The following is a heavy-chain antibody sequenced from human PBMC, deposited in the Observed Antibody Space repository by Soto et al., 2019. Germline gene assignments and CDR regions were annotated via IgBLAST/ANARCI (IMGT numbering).Heavy chain of an antibody. CDR3: AKDRYYDTPGWLDP. D-gene: IGHD3-22*01. V-gene: IGHV3-23*01. Sequence: PGGSLRLSCVGSGFTFRDHAMRWVRQAPGRGLEWVSAISANGASIQHADSVKGRFSVSRDNAKNTVYLQMDNLRTEDSAVYYCAKDRYYDTPGWLDPWGQGSRVT. CDR1: GFTFRDHA. CDR2: ISANGASI. J-gene: IGHJ5*02.